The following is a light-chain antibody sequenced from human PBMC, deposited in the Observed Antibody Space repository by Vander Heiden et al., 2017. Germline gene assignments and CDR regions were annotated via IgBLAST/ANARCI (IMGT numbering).Light chain of an antibody. CDR1: QSVSSSY. CDR2: GAS. V-gene: IGKV3-20*01. Sequence: EIVLTQSPGTLSLSPGERATLSCRASQSVSSSYLAWYQQKPGQAPRLLIYGASSRATGIPDRFSGSGSGTDFTLTISRLEPEDFAVYYCQREGSSPITFGGGTKVEIK. J-gene: IGKJ4*01. CDR3: QREGSSPIT.